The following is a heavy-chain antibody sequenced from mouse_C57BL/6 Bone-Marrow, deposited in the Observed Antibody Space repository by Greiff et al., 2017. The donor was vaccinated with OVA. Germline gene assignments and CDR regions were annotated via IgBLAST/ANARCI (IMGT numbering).Heavy chain of an antibody. J-gene: IGHJ1*03. D-gene: IGHD2-2*01. CDR3: TDHLWLRYWYFDV. Sequence: EVQLQESGGGLVQPGGSMKLSCVASGFTFSNYWMNWVRQSPEKGLEWVAQIRLKSDNYATHYAESVKGRFTISRDDSKSSVYLQMNNLRAEDTGIYYCTDHLWLRYWYFDVWGTGTTVTVSS. V-gene: IGHV6-3*01. CDR2: IRLKSDNYAT. CDR1: GFTFSNYW.